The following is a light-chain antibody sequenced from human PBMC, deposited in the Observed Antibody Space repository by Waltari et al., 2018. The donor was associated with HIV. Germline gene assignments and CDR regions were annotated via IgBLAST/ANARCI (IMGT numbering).Light chain of an antibody. J-gene: IGLJ3*02. CDR1: SSDVGGYNY. V-gene: IGLV2-14*01. CDR2: DVS. CDR3: SSYTSSGTWV. Sequence: QSAVTQPASVSGSPGQSITIPCTGTSSDVGGYNYVSWYQQHPGKAPKLMIYDVSKRCSGVSNRFPGSKSGNTASLTISGLQAEDEADYYCSSYTSSGTWVFGGGTKLTVL.